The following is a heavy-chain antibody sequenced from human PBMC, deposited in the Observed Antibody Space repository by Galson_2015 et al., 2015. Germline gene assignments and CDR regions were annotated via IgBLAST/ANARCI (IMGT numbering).Heavy chain of an antibody. D-gene: IGHD1-26*01. CDR2: MKPSAGST. J-gene: IGHJ5*02. CDR1: GDTFTKYY. CDR3: ARDVTLSTTEFDL. Sequence: SVKVSCKASGDTFTKYYIRWMRQAPGQGLEWMGIMKPSAGSTSYAQKFQGRITMTRDTSTSTVYMELSSLRSEDTAVYFCARDVTLSTTEFDLWGQGTLVTVSS. V-gene: IGHV1-46*01.